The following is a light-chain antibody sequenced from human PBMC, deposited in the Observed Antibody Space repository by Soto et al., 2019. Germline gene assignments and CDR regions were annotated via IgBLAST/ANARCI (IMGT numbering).Light chain of an antibody. J-gene: IGLJ1*01. CDR1: SSDIGFYNY. CDR3: ASFTTTSTRV. V-gene: IGLV2-14*01. Sequence: QSALTQPASVSGSPGQSITVSCTGTSSDIGFYNYVSWYQQHPGKAPKLIIYEVSNRPSGVSNRFSDSKSGNTASLTVSGLQAEDEADYYCASFTTTSTRVFGTGTKLTVL. CDR2: EVS.